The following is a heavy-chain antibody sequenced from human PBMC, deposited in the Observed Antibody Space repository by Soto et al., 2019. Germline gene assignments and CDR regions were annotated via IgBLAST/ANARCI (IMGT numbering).Heavy chain of an antibody. CDR2: ISAYNGNT. CDR1: GYTFTSYG. J-gene: IGHJ6*02. D-gene: IGHD5-12*01. Sequence: ASVKVSCKASGYTFTSYGISWVRQAPGQGLEWMGWISAYNGNTNYAQKLQGRVTMTTDTSTSTAYMELRSLRSDDTAVYYCAREGDGYIPSPLYYYYGMDVWGQGTTVTVSS. CDR3: AREGDGYIPSPLYYYYGMDV. V-gene: IGHV1-18*01.